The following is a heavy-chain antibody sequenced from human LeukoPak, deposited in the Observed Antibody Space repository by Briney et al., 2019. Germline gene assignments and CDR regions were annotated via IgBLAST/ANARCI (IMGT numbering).Heavy chain of an antibody. CDR1: GGSISSSSYY. D-gene: IGHD6-19*01. Sequence: SETLSLTCTVSGGSISSSSYYWGWIRQPPGKGLEWIGSIYYSGSTYYNPSLKSRVTISVDTSKNQFSLKLSSVTAADTAVYYCARGSGWSGSNWFDPWGQGTLVTVSS. CDR3: ARGSGWSGSNWFDP. V-gene: IGHV4-39*07. CDR2: IYYSGST. J-gene: IGHJ5*02.